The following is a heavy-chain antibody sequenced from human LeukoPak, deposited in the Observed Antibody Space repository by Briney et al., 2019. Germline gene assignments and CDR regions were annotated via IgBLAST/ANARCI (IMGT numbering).Heavy chain of an antibody. J-gene: IGHJ4*02. CDR3: ARDSGYSYGPFDN. Sequence: PSETLSLTCTVSGGSISSGDYYWSWIRQHPGKGLEWIGCIYYSGSTYYNPSLKSRVTISVDTSKNHVSLKLNSVTAADTAVYYCARDSGYSYGPFDNWGQGTLVTVSS. CDR2: IYYSGST. D-gene: IGHD5-18*01. V-gene: IGHV4-31*03. CDR1: GGSISSGDYY.